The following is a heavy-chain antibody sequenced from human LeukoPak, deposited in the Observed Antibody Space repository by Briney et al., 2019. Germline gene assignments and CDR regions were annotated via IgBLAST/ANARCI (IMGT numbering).Heavy chain of an antibody. J-gene: IGHJ4*02. CDR2: INQDGSEK. D-gene: IGHD3-10*01. V-gene: IGHV3-7*01. CDR3: ARAGSLWFGESKLDY. Sequence: GGSLRLSCAASGFTFGTYWMNWVRRTPGKGLEWVANINQDGSEKYYVDSVKGRFTISRDNAKNSLYLQMNSLRAEDTAVFYCARAGSLWFGESKLDYWGQGTLVTVSS. CDR1: GFTFGTYW.